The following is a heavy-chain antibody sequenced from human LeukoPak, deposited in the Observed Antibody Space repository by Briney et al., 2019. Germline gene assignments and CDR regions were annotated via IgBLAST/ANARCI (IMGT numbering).Heavy chain of an antibody. CDR3: ATDYYVSGSYYRLFY. D-gene: IGHD3-10*01. CDR2: INSDGGTT. V-gene: IGHV3-20*04. Sequence: GGSLRLSCAASGFTFDDYGMSWVRQAPGKGLVWVSGINSDGGTTTYADSVKGRFTISRDNAKNTLYLQMNNLRAEDTAIYYCATDYYVSGSYYRLFYWGQGTLVTVSS. J-gene: IGHJ4*02. CDR1: GFTFDDYG.